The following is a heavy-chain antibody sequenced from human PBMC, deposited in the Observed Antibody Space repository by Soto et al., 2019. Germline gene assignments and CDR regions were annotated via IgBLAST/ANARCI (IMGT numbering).Heavy chain of an antibody. CDR3: GRQGSYSTQY. D-gene: IGHD1-26*01. CDR1: GYSISSGRW. CDR2: VVQRGDT. V-gene: IGHV4-4*02. Sequence: QVQLQESGPGLVEPSVTLSLTCAFSGYSISSGRWWSCVRQPPGKGLQWICEVVQRGDTLYSTSLKSRLPISVDKSKNQFSLNLTSLTAADTAVYSCGRQGSYSTQYWGQGTLVTVSS. J-gene: IGHJ4*02.